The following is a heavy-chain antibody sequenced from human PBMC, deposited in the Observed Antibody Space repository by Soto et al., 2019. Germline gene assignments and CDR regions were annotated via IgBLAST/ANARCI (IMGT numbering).Heavy chain of an antibody. J-gene: IGHJ6*02. CDR3: ARHYPHSAEVVRDGMDV. Sequence: GESLKISCKGSGYSFTSYWIGWLRQMPVKGLEWMGIIYPGDSDTRYSPSFQGQVTISADKSISTAYLQWSSLKASDTAMYYCARHYPHSAEVVRDGMDVWGQGTTVTVSS. CDR1: GYSFTSYW. D-gene: IGHD3-16*02. V-gene: IGHV5-51*01. CDR2: IYPGDSDT.